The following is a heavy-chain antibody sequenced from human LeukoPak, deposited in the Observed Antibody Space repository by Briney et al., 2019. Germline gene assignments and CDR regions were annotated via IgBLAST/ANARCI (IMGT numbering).Heavy chain of an antibody. V-gene: IGHV4-30-2*01. CDR2: IYHSAST. Sequence: WIGYIYHSASTYYNPSLKSRVTISVDRSKNQFSLKLSSVTAADTAVYYCARRVPADYMDVWGKGTTVTVSS. CDR3: ARRVPADYMDV. D-gene: IGHD2-2*01. J-gene: IGHJ6*03.